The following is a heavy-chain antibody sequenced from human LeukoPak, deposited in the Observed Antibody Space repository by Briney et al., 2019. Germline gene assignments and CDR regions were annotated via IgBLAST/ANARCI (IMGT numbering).Heavy chain of an antibody. D-gene: IGHD3-22*01. CDR1: GFTFSDYD. J-gene: IGHJ4*02. Sequence: GGSLRLSCAVSGFTFSDYDMSWVRQAPGRGLEWVSSFSISGSNTYYADSVKGRFTISRDNSKNTLYLQMNSLRAEDSAVYYCAKEGDVVVTLSYYFDPWGQGTLVTVSS. CDR3: AKEGDVVVTLSYYFDP. V-gene: IGHV3-23*01. CDR2: FSISGSNT.